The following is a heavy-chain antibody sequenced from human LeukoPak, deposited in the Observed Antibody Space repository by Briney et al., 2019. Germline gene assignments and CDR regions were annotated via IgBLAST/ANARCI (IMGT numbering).Heavy chain of an antibody. CDR2: ISDSGTKK. CDR3: ARDQVGGAVDY. CDR1: GXTFSTYA. V-gene: IGHV3-30-3*01. J-gene: IGHJ4*02. Sequence: GRSLRLSCAASGXTFSTYAMHWVRQAPGKGLEWVAVISDSGTKKYYADSVKGRFTLSRDNSKNMLYLQMNSLRVEDTAVYYCARDQVGGAVDYWGQGTLVTASS. D-gene: IGHD6-13*01.